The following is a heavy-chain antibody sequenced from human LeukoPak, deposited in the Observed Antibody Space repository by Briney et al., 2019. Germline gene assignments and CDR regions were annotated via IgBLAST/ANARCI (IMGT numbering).Heavy chain of an antibody. Sequence: PGRSLRLSCAASGFTFSKYVMHWVRQAPGQGLEWVAVIWYDGSNRYYEDSVKGRFTISRDKSKNTVYLQMNSLRVEDTAVYSCAKYTSGTSYRGLDQWGHGTLVTVSS. CDR1: GFTFSKYV. CDR3: AKYTSGTSYRGLDQ. J-gene: IGHJ4*01. V-gene: IGHV3-33*03. D-gene: IGHD3-10*01. CDR2: IWYDGSNR.